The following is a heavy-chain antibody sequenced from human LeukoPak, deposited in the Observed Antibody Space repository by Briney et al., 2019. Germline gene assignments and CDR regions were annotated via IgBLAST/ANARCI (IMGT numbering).Heavy chain of an antibody. J-gene: IGHJ4*02. Sequence: GGSLRLSRVASGFSFTNYDIHWVRQAPGRGLEWVAVTSLDGSTKLYTDTVRGRFIISRDNSKNTLYLQMDSLRAEDTAVYYCARDLTLGKPDYFDHWGQGTLVTVSS. D-gene: IGHD7-27*01. CDR1: GFSFTNYD. CDR2: TSLDGSTK. V-gene: IGHV3-30-3*01. CDR3: ARDLTLGKPDYFDH.